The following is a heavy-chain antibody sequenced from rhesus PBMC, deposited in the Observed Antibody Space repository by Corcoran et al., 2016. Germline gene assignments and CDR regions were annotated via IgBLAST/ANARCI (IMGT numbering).Heavy chain of an antibody. J-gene: IGHJ4*01. CDR1: GGSIGRGYN. CDR3: ARSGVTATVY. CDR2: IGGSRGST. V-gene: IGHV4-165*02. D-gene: IGHD3-34*01. Sequence: QVQLQESGPGLVKPSETLSLTCAVSGGSIGRGYNNGTGIRQTPGKGLEWIGYIGGSRGSTYYNPSLKSRVTISTDTSKNQFSLKLNSMTAADTAVYYCARSGVTATVYWGQGVLVTVSS.